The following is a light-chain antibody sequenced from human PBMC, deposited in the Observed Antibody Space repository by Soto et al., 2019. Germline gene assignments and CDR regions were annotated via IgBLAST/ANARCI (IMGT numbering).Light chain of an antibody. Sequence: QSALTQPASVSGSPGQSITISCTGPSSDVCGYNYVSWYQQHPGKAPKLMIYDVSNRPSGVSNRFSGSKSGNTASLTISGLQAEDEADYYCSSYTSSSTLLYVFGTGTKLTVL. CDR3: SSYTSSSTLLYV. J-gene: IGLJ1*01. CDR2: DVS. V-gene: IGLV2-14*01. CDR1: SSDVCGYNY.